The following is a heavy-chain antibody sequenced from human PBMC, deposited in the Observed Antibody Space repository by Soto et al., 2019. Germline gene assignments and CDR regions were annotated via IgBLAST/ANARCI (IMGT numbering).Heavy chain of an antibody. CDR1: GYSFTIYC. D-gene: IGHD2-2*01. Sequence: GASLKISRKGSGYSFTIYCIGLVLQMPGKGLEWMWIIYPGDSDTRYSPSFQGQVTISADKSISTAYLQWSSLKASDTAMYYCAPRCSSTSCYHGDYCRQGTLVTFAS. V-gene: IGHV5-51*01. CDR2: IYPGDSDT. CDR3: APRCSSTSCYHGDY. J-gene: IGHJ4*02.